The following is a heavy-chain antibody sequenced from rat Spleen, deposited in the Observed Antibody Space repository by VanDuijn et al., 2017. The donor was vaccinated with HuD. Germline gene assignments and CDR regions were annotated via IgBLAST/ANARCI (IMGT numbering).Heavy chain of an antibody. Sequence: EVQLVESDGGLVQPGRSLKLSCAASGFTFSDYYMAWVRQAPGKGLEWVASISNTGDTFYPDSVKGRFSISRDDAKSTIYLYMNSLRSEDTATYYCSPLPGYNLDYWGQGVMVTASS. J-gene: IGHJ2*01. CDR3: SPLPGYNLDY. V-gene: IGHV5-20*01. D-gene: IGHD1-4*01. CDR1: GFTFSDYY. CDR2: ISNTGDT.